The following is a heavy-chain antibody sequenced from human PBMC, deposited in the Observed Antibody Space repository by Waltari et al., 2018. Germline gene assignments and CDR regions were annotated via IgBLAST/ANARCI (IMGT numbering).Heavy chain of an antibody. J-gene: IGHJ4*02. CDR1: GGSISSGDYY. CDR3: SLTQYCSGGSCLAYFDY. D-gene: IGHD2-15*01. Sequence: QVQLQESGPGLVKPSQTLSLTCTVSGGSISSGDYYWRWIRQPPGKGLEWIGYIYYSGSTYYNPSLKSRVTISVDTSKNQFSLKLSSVTAADTAVYYCSLTQYCSGGSCLAYFDYWGQGTLVTVSS. V-gene: IGHV4-30-4*01. CDR2: IYYSGST.